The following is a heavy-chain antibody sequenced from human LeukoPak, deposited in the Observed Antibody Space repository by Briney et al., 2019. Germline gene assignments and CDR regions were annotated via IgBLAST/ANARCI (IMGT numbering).Heavy chain of an antibody. CDR1: GFIFDDYG. CDR3: ARDGRHYYGSGSYYLDWFDP. CDR2: INWNGRSI. J-gene: IGHJ5*02. D-gene: IGHD3-10*01. V-gene: IGHV3-20*01. Sequence: GGSLRLSCAASGFIFDDYGMSWVRQVPGKGLEWVSGINWNGRSIGYADSVKGRFTISRDNAKKSLYLQMNNLRAEDTAFYHCARDGRHYYGSGSYYLDWFDPWGQGTLVTVSS.